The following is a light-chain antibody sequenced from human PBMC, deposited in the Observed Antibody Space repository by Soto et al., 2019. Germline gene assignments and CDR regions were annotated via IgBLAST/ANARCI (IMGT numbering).Light chain of an antibody. CDR3: CSFTGRIFV. Sequence: QSALTQPGSVSGSPGQSVTVSCTGTSSDVGGNNHVTWYQQHPGKAPKLLISDVNKRPSGVPYRFSGSKSGNTASLTISGLQTEDEADYYCCSFTGRIFVFGTGTKLTVL. J-gene: IGLJ1*01. CDR1: SSDVGGNNH. V-gene: IGLV2-11*01. CDR2: DVN.